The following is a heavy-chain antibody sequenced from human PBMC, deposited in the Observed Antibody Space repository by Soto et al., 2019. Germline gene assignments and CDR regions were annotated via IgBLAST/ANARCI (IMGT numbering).Heavy chain of an antibody. D-gene: IGHD6-6*01. CDR3: ARDQGPPYSSSSLVSWFDP. CDR2: TYYRSKWYN. Sequence: SQTLSLTCAISGDSVSSNSAAWNWIRQSPSRGLEWLGRTYYRSKWYNDYAVSVKSRITINPDTSKNQFSLKLSSVTAADTAVYYCARDQGPPYSSSSLVSWFDPWGQGTLVTVSS. V-gene: IGHV6-1*01. J-gene: IGHJ5*02. CDR1: GDSVSSNSAA.